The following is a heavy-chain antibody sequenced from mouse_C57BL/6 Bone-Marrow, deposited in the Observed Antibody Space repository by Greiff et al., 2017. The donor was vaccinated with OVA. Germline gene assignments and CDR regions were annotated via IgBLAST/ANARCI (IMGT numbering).Heavy chain of an antibody. J-gene: IGHJ4*01. V-gene: IGHV1-81*01. D-gene: IGHD2-12*01. CDR2: IYPRSGNT. CDR3: ARGCYLTQYYAMDY. Sequence: VQLQQSGAELARPGASVKLSCKASGYTFTSYGISWVKQRTGQGLEWIGEIYPRSGNTYYNEKFKGKATLTADKSSSTAYMELRSLTSEDSAVYSCARGCYLTQYYAMDYRGQGASVTVAS. CDR1: GYTFTSYG.